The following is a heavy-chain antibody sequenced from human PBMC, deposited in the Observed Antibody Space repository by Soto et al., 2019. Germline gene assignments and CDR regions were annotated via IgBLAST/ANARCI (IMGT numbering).Heavy chain of an antibody. V-gene: IGHV3-30*18. CDR1: GFTFSSYG. Sequence: GGSLRLSCAASGFTFSSYGMHWVRQAPGKGLEWVAVISYDGSNKYYADSVKGRFTISRDNSKNTLYLQMNSLRAEDTAVYYCAKDLGLTGYYYYYHYGMDVWGQGTTVTVSS. J-gene: IGHJ6*02. CDR3: AKDLGLTGYYYYYHYGMDV. D-gene: IGHD3-9*01. CDR2: ISYDGSNK.